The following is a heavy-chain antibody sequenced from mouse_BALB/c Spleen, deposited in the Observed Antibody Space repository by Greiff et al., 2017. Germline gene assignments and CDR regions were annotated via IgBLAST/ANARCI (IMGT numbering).Heavy chain of an antibody. V-gene: IGHV3-6*02. Sequence: ESGPGLVKPSQSLSLTCSVTGYSITSGYYWNWIRQFPGNKLEWMGYISYDGSNNYNPSLKNRISITRDTSKNQFFLKLNSVTTEDTATYYCARVDNLYAMDYWGQGTSVTVSS. CDR1: GYSITSGYY. CDR3: ARVDNLYAMDY. CDR2: ISYDGSN. J-gene: IGHJ4*01. D-gene: IGHD6-1*01.